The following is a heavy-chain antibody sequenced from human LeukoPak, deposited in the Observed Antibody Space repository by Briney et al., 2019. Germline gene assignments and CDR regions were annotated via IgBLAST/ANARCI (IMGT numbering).Heavy chain of an antibody. Sequence: SETLSLTCTVSGGSISSYYWSWIRQPPGKGLEWIGYIYYSGSTNYNPPLKSRVTISVDTSKNQFSLKLSSVTAADTAVYYCARSPLESSGWFDYWGQGTLVTVSS. D-gene: IGHD6-19*01. V-gene: IGHV4-59*01. CDR3: ARSPLESSGWFDY. CDR1: GGSISSYY. J-gene: IGHJ4*02. CDR2: IYYSGST.